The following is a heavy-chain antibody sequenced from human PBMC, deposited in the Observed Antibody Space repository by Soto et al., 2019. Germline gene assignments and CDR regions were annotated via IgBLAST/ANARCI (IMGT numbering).Heavy chain of an antibody. CDR1: GYTFTSYD. J-gene: IGHJ4*02. D-gene: IGHD4-17*01. Sequence: GASVKVSCKASGYTFTSYDINWVRQATGQGLEWMGWMNPNSGNTGYAQKFQGRVTMTEDTSTDTAYMELSSLRSEDTAVYYCATGPDRYGDYYHYWGQGTLVTVSS. V-gene: IGHV1-8*01. CDR3: ATGPDRYGDYYHY. CDR2: MNPNSGNT.